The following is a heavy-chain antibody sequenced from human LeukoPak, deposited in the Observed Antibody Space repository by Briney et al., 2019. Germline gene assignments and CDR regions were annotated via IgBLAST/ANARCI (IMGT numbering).Heavy chain of an antibody. D-gene: IGHD3-22*01. J-gene: IGHJ4*02. V-gene: IGHV4-38-2*02. Sequence: SETLSLTCTVSGYSINSGYFWGWIRRPPGKGLEWIGSIYHSGSTYHNPSLKSRVTISVDTSKNQFSLKLSSVIAADTAVYYCARAYYYDSSGAPYYFDYWGQGTLVTVSS. CDR3: ARAYYYDSSGAPYYFDY. CDR1: GYSINSGYF. CDR2: IYHSGST.